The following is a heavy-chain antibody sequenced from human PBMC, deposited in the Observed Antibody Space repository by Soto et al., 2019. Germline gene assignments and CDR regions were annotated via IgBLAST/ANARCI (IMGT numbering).Heavy chain of an antibody. CDR2: VYFSGDT. Sequence: QLHLEESGPGLVKPSETLSLICSVSGGSVTSAGYFWGWIRQPPGKGLEWLGSVYFSGDTYYNPSLKSRIAMYVDTSNSQFSLNLPSATAADTAIYYCARHRPAASRYAYYYYMDVWGKGTTVAVS. V-gene: IGHV4-39*01. CDR3: ARHRPAASRYAYYYYMDV. J-gene: IGHJ6*03. D-gene: IGHD3-9*01. CDR1: GGSVTSAGYF.